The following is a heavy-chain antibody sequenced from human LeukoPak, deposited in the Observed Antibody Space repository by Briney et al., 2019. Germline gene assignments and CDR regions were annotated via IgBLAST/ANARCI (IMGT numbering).Heavy chain of an antibody. V-gene: IGHV4-61*02. CDR2: IYTSGST. CDR1: GGSISSGSYY. J-gene: IGHJ3*02. CDR3: ARDNGYYGSDSGAFDI. Sequence: SETLSLTCTVSGGSISSGSYYWSWIRQPAGKGLEWIGRIYTSGSTNYNPSLKSRVTISVDTSKNQFSLKLSSVTAADTAVYYCARDNGYYGSDSGAFDIWGQGTMVTVSS. D-gene: IGHD3-10*01.